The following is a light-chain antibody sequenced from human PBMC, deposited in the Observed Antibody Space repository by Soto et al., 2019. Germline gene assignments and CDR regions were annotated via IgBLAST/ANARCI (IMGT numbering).Light chain of an antibody. CDR2: GAS. CDR3: QQYNNWQHYDNWPPT. CDR1: QSVGGS. V-gene: IGKV3-15*01. J-gene: IGKJ2*01. Sequence: EIVVTQSPATLSVSPGERATLSCRASQSVGGSLAWYQQRPGQAPRLLIYGASARAAGTPGRFTGSGSGTEFTLTISSLQSEDFAVYYCQQYNNWQHYDNWPPTFGQGTKLEIK.